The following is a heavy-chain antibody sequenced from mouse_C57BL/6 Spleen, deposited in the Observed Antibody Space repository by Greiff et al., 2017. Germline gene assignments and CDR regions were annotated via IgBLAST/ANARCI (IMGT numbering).Heavy chain of an antibody. CDR2: ISSGSSTI. J-gene: IGHJ4*01. CDR1: GFTFSDYG. V-gene: IGHV5-17*01. D-gene: IGHD2-12*01. CDR3: ARDPLLYYYAMEY. Sequence: EVQRVESGGGLVKPGGSLQLSCAASGFTFSDYGMHWVRQAPEQGLEWVAYISSGSSTIYYADTVKGRFTISRDNSKNTLFLQMTSLRSEDTAMYYCARDPLLYYYAMEYWGQGTSVTVYS.